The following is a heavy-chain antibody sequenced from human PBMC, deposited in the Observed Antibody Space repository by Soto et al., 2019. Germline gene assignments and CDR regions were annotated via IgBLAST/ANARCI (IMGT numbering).Heavy chain of an antibody. V-gene: IGHV4-61*01. CDR1: GGSVSSGSYY. CDR3: ARVPYYYDSSGYSDY. CDR2: IYYSGST. Sequence: PSETLSLTCTVSGGSVSSGSYYWSWIRQPPGKGLEWIGYIYYSGSTNYNPSLKSRVTISVDTSKNQFSLKLSSVTAADTAVYYCARVPYYYDSSGYSDYWGQGTLVTVSS. D-gene: IGHD3-22*01. J-gene: IGHJ4*02.